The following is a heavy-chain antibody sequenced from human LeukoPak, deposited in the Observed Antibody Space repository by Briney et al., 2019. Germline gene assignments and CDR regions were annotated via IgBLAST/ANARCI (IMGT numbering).Heavy chain of an antibody. CDR1: GYTFTSYD. J-gene: IGHJ6*02. V-gene: IGHV1-8*01. D-gene: IGHD3-22*01. CDR3: ARELVPYYTLYYYYYGMDV. Sequence: ASVKVSCKASGYTFTSYDINWVRQATGQGLEWMGWMNPNSGNTGYAQKFQGRVTMTGNTSISTAYMELSSLRSEDTAVYYCARELVPYYTLYYYYYGMDVWGQGTTVTVSS. CDR2: MNPNSGNT.